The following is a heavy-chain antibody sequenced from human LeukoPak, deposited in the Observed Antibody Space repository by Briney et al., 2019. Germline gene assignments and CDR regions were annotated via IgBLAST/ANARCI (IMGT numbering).Heavy chain of an antibody. CDR3: ARGPSYGSGSYYKY. Sequence: ASVKVSCKASGGTFSSYAISWVRQAPGQGLEWMGGIIPIFGTANYAQKFQGRVTITADESTSTAYMELSSLRSEDTAVCYCARGPSYGSGSYYKYWGQGTLVTVSS. CDR2: IIPIFGTA. V-gene: IGHV1-69*13. D-gene: IGHD3-10*01. J-gene: IGHJ4*02. CDR1: GGTFSSYA.